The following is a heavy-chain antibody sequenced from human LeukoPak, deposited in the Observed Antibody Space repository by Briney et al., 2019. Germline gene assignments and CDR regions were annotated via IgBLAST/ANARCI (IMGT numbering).Heavy chain of an antibody. CDR3: ARRHYYYGSGSYFEGWFDP. CDR2: VYYTGST. CDR1: GGSISSYY. J-gene: IGHJ5*02. D-gene: IGHD3-10*01. V-gene: IGHV4-59*01. Sequence: SETLSLTCTVSGGSISSYYWSWVRQPPGKGLEWIGFVYYTGSTNYSPSLKSRVTISVDTSKNQFSLKLRSVTAADTAVYYCARRHYYYGSGSYFEGWFDPWGQGTLVTVSS.